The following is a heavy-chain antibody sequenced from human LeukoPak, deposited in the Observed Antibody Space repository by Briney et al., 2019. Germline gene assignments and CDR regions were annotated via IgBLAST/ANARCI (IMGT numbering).Heavy chain of an antibody. V-gene: IGHV4-39*07. CDR3: ARERFGWFFDY. Sequence: PSETLSLTCTVSGDSISSPSYYWGWIRQPPGKGLEWIGNIYYNGSTYHNPSLKNRVTISVDTSKNQFSLKLSSVTAADTAVYYCARERFGWFFDYWGQGTLVTVSS. D-gene: IGHD3-10*01. J-gene: IGHJ4*02. CDR2: IYYNGST. CDR1: GDSISSPSYY.